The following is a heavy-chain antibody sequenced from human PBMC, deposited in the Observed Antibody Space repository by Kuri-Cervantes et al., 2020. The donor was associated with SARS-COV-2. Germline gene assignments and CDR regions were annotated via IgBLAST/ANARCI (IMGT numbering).Heavy chain of an antibody. CDR1: GFTFSSYW. CDR2: INSDGSST. V-gene: IGHV3-74*01. D-gene: IGHD7-27*01. CDR3: ARVQELSGVVRKKLGHYYYYYYMDV. J-gene: IGHJ6*03. Sequence: GGSLRLSCAASGFTFSSYWMHWVRQAPGKGLVWVSRINSDGSSTSYADSVKGRFTISRDNAKNTLYLQMNSMRAEDTAVYYCARVQELSGVVRKKLGHYYYYYYMDVWGKGTTVTVSS.